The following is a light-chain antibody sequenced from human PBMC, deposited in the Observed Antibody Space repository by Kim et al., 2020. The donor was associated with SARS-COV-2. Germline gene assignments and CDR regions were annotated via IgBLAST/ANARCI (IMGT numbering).Light chain of an antibody. CDR3: TPWYDSLSGHVV. V-gene: IGLV1-47*02. CDR2: NND. Sequence: QSVLTLPPSVSGTPGQRVTISCSGSSSNIGNNYVYWYQQFPETAPQLLIYNNDQRPSGVPDRFSGAKSGTSASLVISGLRSENESGYYCTPWYDSLSGHVVCGGGSKLTVL. J-gene: IGLJ2*01. CDR1: SSNIGNNY.